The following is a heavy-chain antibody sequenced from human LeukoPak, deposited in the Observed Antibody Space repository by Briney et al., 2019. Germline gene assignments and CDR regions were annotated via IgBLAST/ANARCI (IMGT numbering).Heavy chain of an antibody. J-gene: IGHJ4*02. D-gene: IGHD5-18*01. CDR1: GGSISSYY. CDR2: IYYSGST. CDR3: ARGGGYSYGPPGYFDY. V-gene: IGHV4-59*01. Sequence: SETLSLTCTVSGGSISSYYWSWIRQPPGKGLEWIGYIYYSGSTNYNPSLKSRVTISVDTSKNQFSLKLSSVTAADTAVYYCARGGGYSYGPPGYFDYWGQGTLVTASS.